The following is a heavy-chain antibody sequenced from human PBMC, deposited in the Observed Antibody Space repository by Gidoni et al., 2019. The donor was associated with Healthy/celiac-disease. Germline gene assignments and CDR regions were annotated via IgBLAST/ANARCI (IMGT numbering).Heavy chain of an antibody. J-gene: IGHJ4*02. Sequence: QVQLVQSGAEVKKPGSSVQVSCKASGGTFSSYTISWVRQAPGQGLEGMGRIIPILGIANYAQKFQGRVTITADKSTSTAYMELSSLRSEDTAVYYCARDSALVRFAPSDYWGQGTLVTVSS. D-gene: IGHD3-10*01. V-gene: IGHV1-69*08. CDR2: IIPILGIA. CDR1: GGTFSSYT. CDR3: ARDSALVRFAPSDY.